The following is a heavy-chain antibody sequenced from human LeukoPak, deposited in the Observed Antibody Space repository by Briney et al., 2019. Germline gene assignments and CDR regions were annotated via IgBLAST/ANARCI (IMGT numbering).Heavy chain of an antibody. V-gene: IGHV3-7*01. CDR3: AREYYDNRGYYYVGS. CDR1: GFSFSDYW. D-gene: IGHD3-22*01. CDR2: IKQDGSAK. J-gene: IGHJ5*02. Sequence: PGGSLRFSCAASGFSFSDYWMSWVRQAPGKGLEWVANIKQDGSAKNYADSVKGRFTIYRDNARTSVSLQMNSLRAEDTAVYYCAREYYDNRGYYYVGSWGQGTLVTVSS.